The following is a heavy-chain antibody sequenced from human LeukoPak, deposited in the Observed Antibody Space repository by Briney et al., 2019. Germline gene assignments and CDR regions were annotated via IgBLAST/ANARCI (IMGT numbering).Heavy chain of an antibody. Sequence: EASVKASCKVSGYTLTELSMHWVRQAPGKGLEWMGGFDPEDGETIYAQKFQGRVTMTEDTSTDTAYMELSSLRSEDTAVYYCATLPRRGYSKYFQHWGQGTLVTVSS. D-gene: IGHD5-18*01. CDR2: FDPEDGET. CDR1: GYTLTELS. J-gene: IGHJ1*01. CDR3: ATLPRRGYSKYFQH. V-gene: IGHV1-24*01.